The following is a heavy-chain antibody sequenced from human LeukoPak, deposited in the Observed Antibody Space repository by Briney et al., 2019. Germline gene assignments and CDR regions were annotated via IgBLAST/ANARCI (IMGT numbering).Heavy chain of an antibody. Sequence: PGGSLRLSCAASGFTFSSYAVHWVRQAPGKGLEWVAVISYDGSNKYYADSVKGRFTISRDNSKNTLYLQMNSLRAEDTAVYYCARGGVGYWGQGTLVTVSS. J-gene: IGHJ4*02. CDR1: GFTFSSYA. CDR2: ISYDGSNK. D-gene: IGHD1-26*01. V-gene: IGHV3-30*04. CDR3: ARGGVGY.